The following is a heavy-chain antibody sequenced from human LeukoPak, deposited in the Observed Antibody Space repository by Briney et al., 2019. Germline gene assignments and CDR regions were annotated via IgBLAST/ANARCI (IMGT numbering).Heavy chain of an antibody. D-gene: IGHD4-17*01. CDR3: ASSNYGDYGDY. V-gene: IGHV3-21*01. CDR1: GFTFSSYS. J-gene: IGHJ4*02. Sequence: GGSLRLSCAASGFTFSSYSMKWVRQAPGKGLEWGSSISSSSSYIYYAHSVKGRFTISRDNAKNSLYLQMNSLRAEDTALYSCASSNYGDYGDYWGQGTLVTVSS. CDR2: ISSSSSYI.